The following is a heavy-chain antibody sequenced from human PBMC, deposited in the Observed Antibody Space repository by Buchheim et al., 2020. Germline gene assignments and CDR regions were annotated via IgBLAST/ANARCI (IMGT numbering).Heavy chain of an antibody. Sequence: QVQLVQSGAEVKKPGASVKVSCKASGYTFTGYYMHWVRQAPGQGLEWMGWINPNSGGTNYAQKFQGWVTMTRDTSISTAYRELSRLRSDDTAVYYCARGYCSSTSCYASGGYYYYGMDVWGQGTT. CDR1: GYTFTGYY. J-gene: IGHJ6*02. CDR2: INPNSGGT. V-gene: IGHV1-2*04. D-gene: IGHD2-2*01. CDR3: ARGYCSSTSCYASGGYYYYGMDV.